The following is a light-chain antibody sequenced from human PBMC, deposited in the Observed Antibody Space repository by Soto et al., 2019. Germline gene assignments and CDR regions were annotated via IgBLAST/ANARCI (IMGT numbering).Light chain of an antibody. CDR3: HQRQSWPRT. CDR1: QYVGSR. CDR2: YMS. Sequence: EIVLTQSPATLSSSPGETATLSCRASQYVGSRLAWYQHKPGQAPRLLIYYMSKRATGIPARFSGSGSGTDFTLTISSLAPDDFAIYYCHQRQSWPRTLGQGTKVEIK. V-gene: IGKV3-11*01. J-gene: IGKJ1*01.